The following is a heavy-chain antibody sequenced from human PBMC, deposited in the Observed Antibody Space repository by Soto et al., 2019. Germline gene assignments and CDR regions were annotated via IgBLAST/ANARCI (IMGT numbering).Heavy chain of an antibody. V-gene: IGHV4-34*01. Sequence: PSETLSLTCAVYCGSFSGYYWSWIRQPPGKGLEWIGEINHSGSTNYNPSLKSRVTISVDTSKNQFSLKLSSVTAADTAVYYCARTPLYSTKHRYYYGMDVWGQGTTVTVSS. CDR2: INHSGST. J-gene: IGHJ6*02. D-gene: IGHD6-13*01. CDR3: ARTPLYSTKHRYYYGMDV. CDR1: CGSFSGYY.